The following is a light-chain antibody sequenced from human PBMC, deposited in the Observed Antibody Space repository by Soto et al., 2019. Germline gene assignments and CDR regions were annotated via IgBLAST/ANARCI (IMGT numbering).Light chain of an antibody. V-gene: IGKV2-28*01. CDR2: LGS. CDR1: QSILHNNGYNY. Sequence: DIVMTQSPLSLPVTPGEPASISCRSSQSILHNNGYNYLDWYLQKPGQSPQLLIYLGSNRASGVPGRFSGSGSGTDFTLKISRVEAEDVGVYYCMQALRTQWTFGQGTKVEIK. CDR3: MQALRTQWT. J-gene: IGKJ1*01.